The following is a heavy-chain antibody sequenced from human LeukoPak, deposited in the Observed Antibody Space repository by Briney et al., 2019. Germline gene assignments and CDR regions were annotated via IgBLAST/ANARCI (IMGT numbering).Heavy chain of an antibody. J-gene: IGHJ6*03. Sequence: PSETLSLTCTVSGGSISSSSYYWGWIRQPPGKGLEWIGRIYTSGSTNYNPSLKSRVTISVDTSKNQFSLKLSSVTAADTAVYYCASRGFDYYYYMDVWGKGTTVTVSS. CDR1: GGSISSSSYY. CDR2: IYTSGST. V-gene: IGHV4-39*07. CDR3: ASRGFDYYYYMDV.